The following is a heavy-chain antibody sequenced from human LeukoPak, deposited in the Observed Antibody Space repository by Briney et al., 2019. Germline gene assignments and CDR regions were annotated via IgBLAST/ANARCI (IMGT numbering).Heavy chain of an antibody. CDR3: AKDAGLYVWGSYRYFDY. D-gene: IGHD3-16*02. Sequence: PGGSLRLSCAASGFTFSNYAMNWVRQAPGEGLEWVSVMSGSGGSTYFADSVKGRFTISRDNSKNTLYLQMNSLRAEDTAVYYCAKDAGLYVWGSYRYFDYWGQGTLVTVSS. CDR2: MSGSGGST. V-gene: IGHV3-23*01. J-gene: IGHJ4*02. CDR1: GFTFSNYA.